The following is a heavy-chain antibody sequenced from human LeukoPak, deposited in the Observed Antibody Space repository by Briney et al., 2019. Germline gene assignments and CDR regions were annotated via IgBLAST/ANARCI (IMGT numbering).Heavy chain of an antibody. Sequence: PSQTLSLTCTVSGGSISSGGYYWSWIRQHPGKGLEWIGYIYYSGSTYYNPSLKSRVTISVDTSKNQFSLKLSSVTAADTAVYYCAREGSRAYSYVILDWGQGTLVTVSS. CDR1: GGSISSGGYY. CDR3: AREGSRAYSYVILD. J-gene: IGHJ4*02. D-gene: IGHD5-18*01. V-gene: IGHV4-31*03. CDR2: IYYSGST.